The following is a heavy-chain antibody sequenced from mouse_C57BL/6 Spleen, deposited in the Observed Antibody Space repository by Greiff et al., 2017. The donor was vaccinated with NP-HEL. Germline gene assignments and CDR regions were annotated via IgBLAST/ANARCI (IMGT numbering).Heavy chain of an antibody. CDR3: ASSPGGSYAMDY. V-gene: IGHV3-8*01. Sequence: VQLKQSGPGLAKPSQTLSLTCSVTGYSFTSYYWNWIRKFPGNKLEYMGYISYSGSTYYTPSLKSRISITRDTSKNQYYLQLNSVTTEEAATYYCASSPGGSYAMDYWGQGTSVTVSS. CDR2: ISYSGST. J-gene: IGHJ4*01. CDR1: GYSFTSYY. D-gene: IGHD1-1*02.